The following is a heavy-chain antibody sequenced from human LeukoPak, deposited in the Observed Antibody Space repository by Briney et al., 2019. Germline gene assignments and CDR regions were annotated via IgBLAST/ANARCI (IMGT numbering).Heavy chain of an antibody. Sequence: GGSLRLSCAASGFTFSSYAMGWVRQAPGKGLEWVSAISGSGGSTYYADSVKGRFTISRDNSKNTLYLQMNSLRAEDTAVYFCAREPTYDILTSDAFDIWGQGTMVTVSS. CDR1: GFTFSSYA. V-gene: IGHV3-23*01. J-gene: IGHJ3*02. CDR3: AREPTYDILTSDAFDI. D-gene: IGHD3-9*01. CDR2: ISGSGGST.